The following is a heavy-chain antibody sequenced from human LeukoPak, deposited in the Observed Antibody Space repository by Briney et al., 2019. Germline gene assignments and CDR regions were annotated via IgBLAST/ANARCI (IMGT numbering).Heavy chain of an antibody. CDR3: ARDFDDVNGNYYYIPDY. Sequence: GGSLRLSCETSGFNFSTNGMHWVRQAPDKGLEWVSFIRFDGTKTFYGDSVRGRFTISRDNPKNTLYLQLSSLRGDDTAVYYCARDFDDVNGNYYYIPDYWGQGTLVTVSS. CDR1: GFNFSTNG. CDR2: IRFDGTKT. J-gene: IGHJ4*02. V-gene: IGHV3-30*02. D-gene: IGHD3-10*01.